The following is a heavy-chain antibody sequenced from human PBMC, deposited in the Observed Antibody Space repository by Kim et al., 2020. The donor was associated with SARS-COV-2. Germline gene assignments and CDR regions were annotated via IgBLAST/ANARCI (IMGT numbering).Heavy chain of an antibody. CDR1: GFTFSNAW. J-gene: IGHJ6*03. CDR2: IKSKTDGGTT. Sequence: GGSLRLSCAASGFTFSNAWMSWVRQAPGKGLEWVGRIKSKTDGGTTDYAAPVKGRFTISRDDSKNTLYLQMNSLKTEDTAVYYCTTDVEYCSSTSCYRSYYYYYMDVWGKGTTVTVSS. D-gene: IGHD2-2*02. CDR3: TTDVEYCSSTSCYRSYYYYYMDV. V-gene: IGHV3-15*01.